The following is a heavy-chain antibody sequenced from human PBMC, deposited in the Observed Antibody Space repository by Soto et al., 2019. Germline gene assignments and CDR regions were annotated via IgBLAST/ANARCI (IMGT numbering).Heavy chain of an antibody. J-gene: IGHJ5*02. CDR3: AKGGRYFDWLTGGNWFEP. V-gene: IGHV3-30*18. D-gene: IGHD3-9*01. Sequence: QVQLVESGGGVVQPGRSLRLSCAASGFTFSSYGMHWVRQAPGKGLEWVAVISYDGSNKYYADSVKGRFTISRDNSKNTLYLQMNSLRAEDTAVYYCAKGGRYFDWLTGGNWFEPWGQGTLVTVSS. CDR1: GFTFSSYG. CDR2: ISYDGSNK.